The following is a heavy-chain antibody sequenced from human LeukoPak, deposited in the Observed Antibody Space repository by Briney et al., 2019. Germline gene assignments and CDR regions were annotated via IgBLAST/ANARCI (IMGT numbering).Heavy chain of an antibody. V-gene: IGHV3-23*01. J-gene: IGHJ4*02. Sequence: GGSLRLSCAASGFTFSSYSMNWVRQAPGKGLEWVSLISGNAGSTYYADSVKGRFTIPRDITKNTLYLQMNSLRAEDTAVYYCAKDGLQFSEWLPPLGYWGQGTLVTVSS. CDR2: ISGNAGST. D-gene: IGHD3-3*01. CDR1: GFTFSSYS. CDR3: AKDGLQFSEWLPPLGY.